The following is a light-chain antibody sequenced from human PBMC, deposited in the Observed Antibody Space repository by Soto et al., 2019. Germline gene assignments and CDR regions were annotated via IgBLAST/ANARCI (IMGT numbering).Light chain of an antibody. Sequence: DIQMTQSPSSLAASVGERVTITCRASQNIHSFLNWYQQKPGKAPQDLIYGGSALQSGVPSRFSGSGSGTDFTLTISSLQPEDFASYFCQQSYNIPFTFGPGTRVDI. CDR1: QNIHSF. V-gene: IGKV1-39*01. CDR3: QQSYNIPFT. J-gene: IGKJ3*01. CDR2: GGS.